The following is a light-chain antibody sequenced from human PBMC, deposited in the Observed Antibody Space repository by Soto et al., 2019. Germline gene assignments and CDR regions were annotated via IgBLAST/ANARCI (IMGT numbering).Light chain of an antibody. CDR1: QSVNNN. Sequence: EIVMTQSPATLSVSPGERATLSCRASQSVNNNLAWYQQKPGQAPRLLIYDASTRATGIPARFSGSGSGTEFTLTISSLQSEDFAVYYCQQYNNWPPYTFGQGIKLEIK. V-gene: IGKV3-15*01. CDR2: DAS. J-gene: IGKJ2*01. CDR3: QQYNNWPPYT.